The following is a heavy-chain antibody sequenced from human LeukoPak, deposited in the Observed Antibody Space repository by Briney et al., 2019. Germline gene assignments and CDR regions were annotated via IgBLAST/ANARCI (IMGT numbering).Heavy chain of an antibody. J-gene: IGHJ4*02. CDR1: GYTFTGYY. CDR3: ARGLKRGYSYAEPGFDY. V-gene: IGHV1-2*02. Sequence: ASVKVSCKASGYTFTGYYMHWVRQAPGQGLEWMGWINPNSGGTNYAQKFQGRVTMTRDTSTSTVYMELSSLRSEDTAVYYCARGLKRGYSYAEPGFDYWGQGTLVTVSS. D-gene: IGHD5-18*01. CDR2: INPNSGGT.